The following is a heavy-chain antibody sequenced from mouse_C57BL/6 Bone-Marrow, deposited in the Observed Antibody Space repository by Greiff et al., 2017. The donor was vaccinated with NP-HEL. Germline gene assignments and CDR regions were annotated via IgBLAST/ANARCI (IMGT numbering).Heavy chain of an antibody. CDR3: ARDLDDGYYLFAY. Sequence: EVQGVESGGGLVKPGGSLKLSCAASGFTFSSYAMSWVRQTPEKRLEWVATISDGGSYTYYPDNVKGRFTISRDNAKNNLYLQMSHLKSEDTAMYYCARDLDDGYYLFAYWGQGTLVTVSA. J-gene: IGHJ3*01. V-gene: IGHV5-4*01. D-gene: IGHD2-3*01. CDR1: GFTFSSYA. CDR2: ISDGGSYT.